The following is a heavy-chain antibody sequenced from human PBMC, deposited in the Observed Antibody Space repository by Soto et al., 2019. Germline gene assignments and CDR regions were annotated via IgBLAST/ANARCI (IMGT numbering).Heavy chain of an antibody. V-gene: IGHV3-21*01. D-gene: IGHD3-16*02. Sequence: GGSLRLSCAASGFTFSSYSMNWVRQAPGKGLEWVSSISSSSSYIYYADSVKGRSTISRDNAKNSLYLQMNSLRAEGTAVYYCARDRYDYVWGSYRPGGYYFDYWGQGTLVTVSS. CDR3: ARDRYDYVWGSYRPGGYYFDY. CDR2: ISSSSSYI. J-gene: IGHJ4*02. CDR1: GFTFSSYS.